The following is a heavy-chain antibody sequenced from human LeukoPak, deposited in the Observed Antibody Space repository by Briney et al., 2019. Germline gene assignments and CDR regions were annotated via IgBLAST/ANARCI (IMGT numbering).Heavy chain of an antibody. J-gene: IGHJ4*02. Sequence: KPGESLTLSCGASGFSFDSHTFNWIRQAPGKGLEWVSSISSVSTYISYADSVKGRFTISRDNAKNSLYLRMTGLTVDDTAVYYCARGPSGGNAFGYWGQGTLVTVSS. CDR1: GFSFDSHT. CDR3: ARGPSGGNAFGY. V-gene: IGHV3-21*01. CDR2: ISSVSTYI. D-gene: IGHD4-23*01.